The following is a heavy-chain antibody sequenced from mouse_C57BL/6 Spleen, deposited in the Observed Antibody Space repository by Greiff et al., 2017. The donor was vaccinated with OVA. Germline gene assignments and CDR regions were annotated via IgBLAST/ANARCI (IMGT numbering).Heavy chain of an antibody. CDR1: GFTFSDYY. D-gene: IGHD1-1*01. CDR3: ARVDTTVVAPGYFDV. J-gene: IGHJ1*03. Sequence: EVKLMESEGGLVQPGSSMKLSCTASGFTFSDYYMAWVRQVPEKGLEWVANINYDGSSTYYLDSLKSRFIISRDNAKNILYLQMSSLKSEDTATYYCARVDTTVVAPGYFDVWGTGTTVTVSS. CDR2: INYDGSST. V-gene: IGHV5-16*01.